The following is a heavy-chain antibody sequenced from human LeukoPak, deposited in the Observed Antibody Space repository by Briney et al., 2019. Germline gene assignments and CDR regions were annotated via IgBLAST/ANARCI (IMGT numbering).Heavy chain of an antibody. Sequence: GGSLRLSCAASGFTFSSYSMNWVRQAPGKGLEWVSSISSSSSYIYYADSVKGRFTISGDNAKNSLYLQMNSLRAEDTAVYYCARDEKAMVRGVILAGTFDYWGQGTLVTVSS. CDR1: GFTFSSYS. V-gene: IGHV3-21*01. J-gene: IGHJ4*02. CDR2: ISSSSSYI. CDR3: ARDEKAMVRGVILAGTFDY. D-gene: IGHD3-10*01.